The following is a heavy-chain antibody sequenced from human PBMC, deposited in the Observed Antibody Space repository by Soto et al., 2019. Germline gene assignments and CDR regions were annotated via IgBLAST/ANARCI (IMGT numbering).Heavy chain of an antibody. CDR3: ARERNYDFWSGYFGTRVYYYYGMDV. V-gene: IGHV4-34*01. Sequence: PSESLSLACSVYGWSFSGYYWSWIRQPPGKGLEWIGEINHSGSTNYNPSLKSRVTISVDTSKNQFSLKLSSVTAADTAVYYCARERNYDFWSGYFGTRVYYYYGMDVWGQGTTVTVSS. J-gene: IGHJ6*02. CDR1: GWSFSGYY. D-gene: IGHD3-3*01. CDR2: INHSGST.